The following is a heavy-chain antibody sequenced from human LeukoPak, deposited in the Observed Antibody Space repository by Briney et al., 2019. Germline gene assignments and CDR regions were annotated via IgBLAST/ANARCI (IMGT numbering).Heavy chain of an antibody. CDR1: GFTFSDYY. V-gene: IGHV3-11*01. D-gene: IGHD3-22*01. Sequence: GGSLRLSCAASGFTFSDYYMSWVRQAPGKGLEWISYICDSGRTIYYADSVKGRFTISRDNAKNSVYLQMNNLGAEDTAVYYCARDRLGDYDHSGYYDKWGQGTLVTVSS. CDR3: ARDRLGDYDHSGYYDK. CDR2: ICDSGRTI. J-gene: IGHJ4*02.